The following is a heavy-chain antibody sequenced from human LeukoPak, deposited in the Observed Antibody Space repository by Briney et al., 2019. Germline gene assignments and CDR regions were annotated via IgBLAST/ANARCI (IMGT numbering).Heavy chain of an antibody. D-gene: IGHD3-9*01. CDR2: IYPGDSDT. V-gene: IGHV5-51*01. J-gene: IGHJ4*02. CDR1: GYRFTSYW. Sequence: GESLKISCKGSGYRFTSYWIGWVRQMPGKGLEWMGIIYPGDSDTRYSPSFQGQVTISADKSISTAYLQWSSLKASDTAMYYCARWYYDILTGYYKYYFDYWGQGTLVTVS. CDR3: ARWYYDILTGYYKYYFDY.